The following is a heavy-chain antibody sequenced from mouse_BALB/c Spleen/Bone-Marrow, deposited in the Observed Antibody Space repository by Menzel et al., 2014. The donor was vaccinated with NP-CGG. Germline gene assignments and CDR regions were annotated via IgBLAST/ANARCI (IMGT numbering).Heavy chain of an antibody. CDR3: ARGIRNYFDY. CDR2: ILPGSGSS. D-gene: IGHD3-2*02. V-gene: IGHV1-9*01. J-gene: IGHJ2*01. Sequence: QVQLQQPGAELMKPGASVKISCKATGYTFSNYWIEWVKQRPGHGLEWIGEILPGSGSSQYSEKFKGKATFTADTSSNTAYMQLSSLTSEDSAVYYCARGIRNYFDYWGQGTTLTVSS. CDR1: GYTFSNYW.